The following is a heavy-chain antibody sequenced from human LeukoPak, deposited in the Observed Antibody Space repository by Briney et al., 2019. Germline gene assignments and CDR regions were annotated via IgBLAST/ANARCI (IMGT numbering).Heavy chain of an antibody. V-gene: IGHV4-34*01. J-gene: IGHJ4*02. Sequence: PSETLSLTCAVSGGSLTNYYWSRIRQPPGKGLEWIGEINHSGSTNNNPSLKSRITISVDTSKNQFSLKLRSVTAADSAVYYCARGLYTGYPTDWGQGTLVTVSS. CDR1: GGSLTNYY. CDR3: ARGLYTGYPTD. D-gene: IGHD5-12*01. CDR2: INHSGST.